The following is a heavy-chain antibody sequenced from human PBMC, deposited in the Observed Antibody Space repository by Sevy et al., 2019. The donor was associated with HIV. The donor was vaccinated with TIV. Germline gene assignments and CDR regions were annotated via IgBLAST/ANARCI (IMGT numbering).Heavy chain of an antibody. Sequence: SETLSLTCTVSSGSISSYYWSWIRQPAGKTLEWIGRIYTSGTTNFNPSLKSRVTMSVDTSKNQFSLNLSSVTAADTAVYYCARGGRDYSDSSGYYYPFDYWGQGTLVTVCS. V-gene: IGHV4-4*07. CDR2: IYTSGTT. CDR3: ARGGRDYSDSSGYYYPFDY. J-gene: IGHJ4*02. D-gene: IGHD3-22*01. CDR1: SGSISSYY.